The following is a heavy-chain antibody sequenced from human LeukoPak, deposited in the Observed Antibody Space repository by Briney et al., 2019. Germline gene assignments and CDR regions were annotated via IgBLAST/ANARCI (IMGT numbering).Heavy chain of an antibody. CDR3: ARGRWEPLDLDY. D-gene: IGHD1-26*01. CDR2: INHSGST. CDR1: GGSFSGYY. J-gene: IGHJ4*02. Sequence: SETLSLTCAVYGGSFSGYYWSWIRQPSGKGLEWIGEINHSGSTNYNPSLKSRVTISVDTSKNQFSLKLSSVTAADTAVYYCARGRWEPLDLDYWGQGTLVTVSS. V-gene: IGHV4-34*01.